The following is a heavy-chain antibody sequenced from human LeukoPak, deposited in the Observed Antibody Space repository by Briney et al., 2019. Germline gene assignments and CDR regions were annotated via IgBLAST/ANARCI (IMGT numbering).Heavy chain of an antibody. D-gene: IGHD4-23*01. J-gene: IGHJ4*02. CDR2: IWSDGSKK. CDR3: ARDIGTWPNSLFDY. CDR1: GFIFSNYG. V-gene: IGHV3-33*01. Sequence: PGGSLRLSCAASGFIFSNYGFHWVRQAPGKGLEWVALIWSDGSKKYYTDSVEGRFTISRDDSKNTLFLQMNSLRAEDMAVYYCARDIGTWPNSLFDYWGQGNLVTVSS.